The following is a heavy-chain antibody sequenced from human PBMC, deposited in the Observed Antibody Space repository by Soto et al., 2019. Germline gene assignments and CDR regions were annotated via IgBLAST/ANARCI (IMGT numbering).Heavy chain of an antibody. CDR3: ARAVVGCSNSCPYYS. CDR1: GFTFSSYS. CDR2: ISSSGSTI. J-gene: IGHJ5*02. V-gene: IGHV3-48*01. D-gene: IGHD2-2*01. Sequence: EVQLVESGGGLEQRGGSLRLSCAASGFTFSSYSMNWVSQAPGKGLEWVSYISSSGSTIFYADSVKGRFTISRDNADNSLYLQMNSLRAEDTAVYYCARAVVGCSNSCPYYSWGQGTLVTVSS.